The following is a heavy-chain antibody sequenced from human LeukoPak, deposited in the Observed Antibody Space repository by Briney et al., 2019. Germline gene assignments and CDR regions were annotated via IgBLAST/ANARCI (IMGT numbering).Heavy chain of an antibody. CDR1: GFTFSNYA. CDR3: AKWGDYDVLTGYYVPDY. V-gene: IGHV3-23*01. D-gene: IGHD3-9*01. CDR2: ILGSGVTT. Sequence: GGSLRLSCAASGFTFSNYAMSWVRQAPGEGLEWGSAILGSGVTTYYADSVKGRFTVSRDNSKSTLYLQMNTLRAEDTALYYCAKWGDYDVLTGYYVPDYWGQGTLVTVSS. J-gene: IGHJ4*02.